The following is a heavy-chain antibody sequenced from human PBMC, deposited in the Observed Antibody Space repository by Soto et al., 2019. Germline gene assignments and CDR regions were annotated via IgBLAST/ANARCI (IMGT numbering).Heavy chain of an antibody. CDR2: INAGNGNT. J-gene: IGHJ5*02. CDR1: GYTFTSYA. CDR3: AIGYCSSTSCYGPSGDWFDP. V-gene: IGHV1-3*01. D-gene: IGHD2-2*01. Sequence: GASVKVSCKASGYTFTSYAMHWVRQAPGQRLEWMGWINAGNGNTKYSQKFQGRVTITRDTSASTAYMELSSLRSEDTAVYYCAIGYCSSTSCYGPSGDWFDPWGQGTLVTVSS.